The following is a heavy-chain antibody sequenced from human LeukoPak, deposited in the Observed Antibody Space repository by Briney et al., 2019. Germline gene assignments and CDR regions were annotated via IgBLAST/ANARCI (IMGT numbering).Heavy chain of an antibody. D-gene: IGHD3-22*01. CDR2: INSDGSST. CDR3: ARDYYDSSGYFDGLNY. Sequence: GGSLRLSCAASGFTFSSYWMHWVRQAPGKGLVWVSRINSDGSSTSYADSVKGRFTISRDNAKNTLYLQMNSLRAEDTAVYYCARDYYDSSGYFDGLNYWGQGTLVTVS. V-gene: IGHV3-74*01. CDR1: GFTFSSYW. J-gene: IGHJ4*02.